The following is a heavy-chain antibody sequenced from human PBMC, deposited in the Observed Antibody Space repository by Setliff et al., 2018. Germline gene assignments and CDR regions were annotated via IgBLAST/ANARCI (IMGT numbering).Heavy chain of an antibody. V-gene: IGHV4-59*01. D-gene: IGHD7-27*01. CDR3: ARALGIRAPLDF. J-gene: IGHJ4*02. Sequence: SETLSLTCSVSGDSITDYYWTWIRQPPGKGLEWIGHTYESRTSNYNPSLNSRVTISGDTSKNEVTLKLTTVTAADTAVYYCARALGIRAPLDFWGQGTLVTVSS. CDR2: TYESRTS. CDR1: GDSITDYY.